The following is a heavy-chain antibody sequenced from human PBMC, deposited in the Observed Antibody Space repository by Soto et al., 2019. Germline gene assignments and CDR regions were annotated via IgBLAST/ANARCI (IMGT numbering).Heavy chain of an antibody. V-gene: IGHV1-69*13. CDR1: GGTFSSYA. D-gene: IGHD1-7*01. Sequence: SVKVSCKASGGTFSSYAISWVRQAPGQGLEWMGGIIPIFGTANYAQKFQGRVTITADESTSTAYMELSSLRSEDTAVYYCARVTTGTTKFYYYYGMDGWDKGTTVTVSS. J-gene: IGHJ6*04. CDR3: ARVTTGTTKFYYYYGMDG. CDR2: IIPIFGTA.